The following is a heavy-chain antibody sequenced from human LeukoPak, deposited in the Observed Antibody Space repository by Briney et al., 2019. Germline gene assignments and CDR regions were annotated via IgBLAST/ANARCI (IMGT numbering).Heavy chain of an antibody. CDR3: ARDYDILTGYYGGDAFDI. V-gene: IGHV4-4*07. CDR2: IYTSGST. D-gene: IGHD3-9*01. J-gene: IGHJ3*02. Sequence: SETLSLTCTVSGGSISSYYWSWIRRPAGKGLEWIGRIYTSGSTNYNPSLKSRVTMSVDTSKNQFSLKLSSVTAADTAVYYCARDYDILTGYYGGDAFDIWGQGTMVTVSS. CDR1: GGSISSYY.